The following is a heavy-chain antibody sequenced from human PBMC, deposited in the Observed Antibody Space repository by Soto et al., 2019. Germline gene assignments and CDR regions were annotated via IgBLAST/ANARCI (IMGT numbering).Heavy chain of an antibody. CDR3: AREPSI. J-gene: IGHJ4*02. CDR1: GGSISSGGYY. Sequence: QVQLQESGPGLVKPSQTLSLTCTVSGGSISSGGYYWNWIRQHPGKGLEWIGYIYYSGYTYYNPSPXGXITIAVDTSKNQFSLKLSSVTAADTAVYYCAREPSIWGQGTLVTVSS. CDR2: IYYSGYT. V-gene: IGHV4-31*03.